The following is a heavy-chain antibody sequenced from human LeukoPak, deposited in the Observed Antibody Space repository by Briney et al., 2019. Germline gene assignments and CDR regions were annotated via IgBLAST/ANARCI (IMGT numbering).Heavy chain of an antibody. CDR2: INHSGST. D-gene: IGHD3-9*01. CDR1: GGSFSGYY. J-gene: IGHJ4*02. CDR3: AVQVAHYDILTGCLGG. Sequence: SETLSLTCAVYGGSFSGYYWSWIRQPPGKGLEWIGEINHSGSTNYNPSLKSRVTISVDTSKNQFSLKLSSVTAADTAVYYCAVQVAHYDILTGCLGGWGQGTLVTVSS. V-gene: IGHV4-34*01.